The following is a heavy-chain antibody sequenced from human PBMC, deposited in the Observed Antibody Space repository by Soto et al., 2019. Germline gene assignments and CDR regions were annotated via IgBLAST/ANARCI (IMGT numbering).Heavy chain of an antibody. CDR3: AKVLVILTAAKGDFDY. D-gene: IGHD3-9*01. V-gene: IGHV3-23*01. CDR2: ISTGGDIT. Sequence: EVQLLDSGGGLVHPGESLRLSCAASGFTFSNYAMSWVRQAPGKGLQWVSGISTGGDITYYADSVKGRFSISRDNSKNTLYLQMNSLRAEDTAIYYCAKVLVILTAAKGDFDYWGQGTLVTVSS. J-gene: IGHJ4*02. CDR1: GFTFSNYA.